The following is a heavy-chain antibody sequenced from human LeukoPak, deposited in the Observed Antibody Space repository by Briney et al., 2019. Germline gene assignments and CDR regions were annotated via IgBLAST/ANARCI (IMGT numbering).Heavy chain of an antibody. CDR1: GFTVSSDY. CDR2: IYSGGST. CDR3: ARGGGYSYGYPTGMDV. D-gene: IGHD5-18*01. Sequence: PGRSLRLSCAASGFTVSSDYMSWVRQAPGEGLEWVSVIYSGGSTYYADSVKGRFTISRHNSKNTLYLQMNSLRAEDTAVYYCARGGGYSYGYPTGMDVWGQGTTVTVSS. J-gene: IGHJ6*02. V-gene: IGHV3-53*04.